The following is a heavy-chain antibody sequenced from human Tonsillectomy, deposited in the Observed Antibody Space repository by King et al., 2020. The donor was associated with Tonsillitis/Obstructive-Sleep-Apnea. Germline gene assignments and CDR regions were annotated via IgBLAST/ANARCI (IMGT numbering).Heavy chain of an antibody. V-gene: IGHV3-15*01. J-gene: IGHJ4*02. CDR3: STGYTYGPDYFDY. D-gene: IGHD5-18*01. CDR2: IKSKTDGGTT. Sequence: VQLVESGGGLVKPGGSLRLSCAASRFTFSNAWMSWVRQAPGKGLEWVGRIKSKTDGGTTDYAAPVKGRFTISRDDSKNTLYLQMNSLKPEDTDVYYCSTGYTYGPDYFDYWGQGTLVTVSS. CDR1: RFTFSNAW.